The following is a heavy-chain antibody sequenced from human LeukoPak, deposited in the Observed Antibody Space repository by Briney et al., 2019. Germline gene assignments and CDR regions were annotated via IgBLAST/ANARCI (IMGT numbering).Heavy chain of an antibody. CDR2: IYYSGST. D-gene: IGHD3-9*01. Sequence: PSETLSLTCTVSGGSISSSSYYWGWIHQPPGKGLEWIGSIYYSGSTYYNPSLKSRVTISVDTSKNQFSLKLSSVTAADTVFFFKQKTAYEILTGYYNVDYWGQGTLVTVSS. V-gene: IGHV4-39*01. CDR1: GGSISSSSYY. CDR3: QKTAYEILTGYYNVDY. J-gene: IGHJ4*02.